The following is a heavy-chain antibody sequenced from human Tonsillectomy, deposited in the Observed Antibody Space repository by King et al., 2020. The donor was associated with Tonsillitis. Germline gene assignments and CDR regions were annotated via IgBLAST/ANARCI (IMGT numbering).Heavy chain of an antibody. CDR3: AKDRRIQLWSTAPYYFDY. CDR1: GFTFSSYG. D-gene: IGHD5-18*01. V-gene: IGHV3-30*18. J-gene: IGHJ4*02. CDR2: ISYDGSNK. Sequence: VQLVQSGGGVVQPGRSLRLSCAASGFTFSSYGMHWVRQAPGKGLEWVAVISYDGSNKYYADSVKGRFTISRDNSKNTLYLQMNSLRAEDTAVYYCAKDRRIQLWSTAPYYFDYWGQGTLATVSS.